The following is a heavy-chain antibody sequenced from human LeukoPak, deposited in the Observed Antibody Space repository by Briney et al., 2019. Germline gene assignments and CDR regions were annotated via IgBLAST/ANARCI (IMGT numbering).Heavy chain of an antibody. CDR2: INPSGGIT. D-gene: IGHD2-2*01. Sequence: ASVKVSCKASGYTFTTYHMHWVRQAPGQGLEWMGIINPSGGITSYAQKFQGRVTMTRDTSTSTVNMELSSLRSEDTAVYYCALSGCSSTSCFTFDPWGQGTLVTVSS. CDR1: GYTFTTYH. CDR3: ALSGCSSTSCFTFDP. V-gene: IGHV1-46*01. J-gene: IGHJ5*02.